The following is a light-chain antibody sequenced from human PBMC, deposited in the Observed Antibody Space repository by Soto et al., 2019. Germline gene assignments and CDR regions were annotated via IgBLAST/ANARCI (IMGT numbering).Light chain of an antibody. J-gene: IGKJ1*01. CDR3: HQYGSSPRT. V-gene: IGKV3-20*01. CDR2: GAS. CDR1: QSIRSN. Sequence: EIVMTQSPDTLSVSPGEGATLSCRVSQSIRSNLAWYQQRPGQAPRLLIYGASSRATGIPDRFSGSGSGTDFTLTISRLEPEDFAVYYCHQYGSSPRTFGQGTKVDIK.